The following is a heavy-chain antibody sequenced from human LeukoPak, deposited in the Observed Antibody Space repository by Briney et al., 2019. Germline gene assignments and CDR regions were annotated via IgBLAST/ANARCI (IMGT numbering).Heavy chain of an antibody. CDR1: GDSVSRTNAA. CDR3: ARGGLGMAVALFDQ. V-gene: IGHV6-1*01. Sequence: SQTLSLTCAISGDSVSRTNAAWNWVRQSPSRGLEWLGRTYYRTKWYSDSAISVRSRTIINPDTSKNQFSLQLNSVTPEDTAVYYCARGGLGMAVALFDQWGQGTPVTVSS. CDR2: TYYRTKWYS. D-gene: IGHD6-19*01. J-gene: IGHJ4*02.